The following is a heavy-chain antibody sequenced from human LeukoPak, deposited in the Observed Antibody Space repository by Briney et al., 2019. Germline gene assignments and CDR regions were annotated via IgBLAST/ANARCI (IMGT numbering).Heavy chain of an antibody. CDR2: IIPIFGTA. CDR3: ARDSEYSSGWYDY. J-gene: IGHJ4*02. D-gene: IGHD6-19*01. V-gene: IGHV1-69*05. Sequence: GASVKVSCKASGGTFSSYAISWVRQAPGQGLEWMGGIIPIFGTANYAQKLQGRVTMTTDTSTSTAYMELRSLRSDDTAVYYCARDSEYSSGWYDYWGQGTLVTVSS. CDR1: GGTFSSYA.